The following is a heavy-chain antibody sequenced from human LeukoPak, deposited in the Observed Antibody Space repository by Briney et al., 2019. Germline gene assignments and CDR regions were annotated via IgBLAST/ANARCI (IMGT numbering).Heavy chain of an antibody. J-gene: IGHJ6*02. CDR2: INAGNGNT. V-gene: IGHV1-3*01. CDR1: GYTFTSYA. D-gene: IGHD5-12*01. CDR3: ASGWGWIMGIYYYGMDV. Sequence: ASVKVSCKASGYTFTSYAMHWVRLAPGQRLEWMGWINAGNGNTKYSQKFQGRVTITRDTSASTAYMELSSLRSEDTAVYYCASGWGWIMGIYYYGMDVWGQGTTVTVSS.